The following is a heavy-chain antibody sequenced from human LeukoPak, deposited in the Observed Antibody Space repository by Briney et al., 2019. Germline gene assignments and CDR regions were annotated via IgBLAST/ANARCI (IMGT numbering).Heavy chain of an antibody. CDR3: ARDRYYYDSSGYYFLSL. CDR2: IYHSGRT. CDR1: GDSISNSNW. Sequence: SGTLSLTCTVSGDSISNSNWWSWVRPPPGKGLEWIGEIYHSGRTNYNPSLKSRLTILVDTSKNQFSLKLSSVTAADTAVYYCARDRYYYDSSGYYFLSLWGQGTLVTVSS. D-gene: IGHD3-22*01. V-gene: IGHV4-4*02. J-gene: IGHJ4*02.